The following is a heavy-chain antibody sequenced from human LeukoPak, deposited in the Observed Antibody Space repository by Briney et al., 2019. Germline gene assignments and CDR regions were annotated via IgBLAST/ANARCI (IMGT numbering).Heavy chain of an antibody. CDR2: IYHSGST. CDR3: VSSSSSGKGGY. CDR1: GGSISSSNW. Sequence: PSETLSLTCAVSGGSISSSNWWSWVRQPPGKGLEWIGEIYHSGSTNYNPSLKSRVTISVDKSKSQFSLKLSSVTAADTAVYYCVSSSSSGKGGYWGQGTLVTVSS. D-gene: IGHD6-13*01. J-gene: IGHJ4*02. V-gene: IGHV4-4*02.